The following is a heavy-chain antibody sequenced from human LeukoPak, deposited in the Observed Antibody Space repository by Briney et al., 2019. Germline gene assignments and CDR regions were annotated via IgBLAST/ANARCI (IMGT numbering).Heavy chain of an antibody. D-gene: IGHD4-23*01. Sequence: ASVKVSCKASGYTFSSYDIHWVRQAPGQGLEWMGWMNPNSGNTVYAQNFQGRVTMTRNTSISTAYLELSSLRSEDTAVYYCARVSDGGTPPSHDYWGQGTLVTVSS. J-gene: IGHJ4*02. CDR1: GYTFSSYD. CDR2: MNPNSGNT. CDR3: ARVSDGGTPPSHDY. V-gene: IGHV1-8*01.